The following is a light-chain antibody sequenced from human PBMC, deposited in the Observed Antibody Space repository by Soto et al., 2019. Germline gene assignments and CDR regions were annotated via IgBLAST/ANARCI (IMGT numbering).Light chain of an antibody. V-gene: IGLV2-14*01. CDR1: SSDVGGYNY. CDR2: EVS. J-gene: IGLJ1*01. Sequence: QSALTQPASVSGSPGQSITISCTGTSSDVGGYNYVSWYQQYPGKAPKLMIYEVSNRPSGVSNRFSGSKSGNTASLTISGLQAEDEADYYCSSYTTSSPYVFGAGTKVTVL. CDR3: SSYTTSSPYV.